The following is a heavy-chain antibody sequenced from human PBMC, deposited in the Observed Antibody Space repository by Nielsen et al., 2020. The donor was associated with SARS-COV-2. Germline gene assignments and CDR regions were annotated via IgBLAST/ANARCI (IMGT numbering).Heavy chain of an antibody. J-gene: IGHJ4*02. CDR2: ISYDGSNE. CDR3: ARETIDHSSSFVDY. CDR1: GFTFSNFA. Sequence: GGSLRLSCAASGFTFSNFAMHWVRQAPGKGLEWMTIISYDGSNEHYADSVKGRFTISRDNSKSTVFLQMNSLRLEDTAVYYCARETIDHSSSFVDYWGQGTLVTVSS. V-gene: IGHV3-30*04. D-gene: IGHD1-14*01.